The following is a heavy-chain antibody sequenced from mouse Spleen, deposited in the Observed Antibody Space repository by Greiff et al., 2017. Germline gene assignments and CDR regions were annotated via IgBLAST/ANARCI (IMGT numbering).Heavy chain of an antibody. CDR2: INPGSGGT. V-gene: IGHV1-54*01. J-gene: IGHJ1*03. CDR3: ARRVTTVGYWYFDV. Sequence: QVQLKQSGAELVRPGTSVKVSCKASGYAFTNYLIEWVKQRPGQGLEWIGVINPGSGGTNYNEKFKGKATLTADKSSSTAYMQLSSLTSEDSAVYFCARRVTTVGYWYFDVWGTGTTVTVSS. D-gene: IGHD1-1*01. CDR1: GYAFTNYL.